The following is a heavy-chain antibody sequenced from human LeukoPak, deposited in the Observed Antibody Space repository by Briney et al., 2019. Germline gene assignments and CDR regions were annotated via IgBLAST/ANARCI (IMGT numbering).Heavy chain of an antibody. CDR2: INPNSGGT. J-gene: IGHJ4*02. V-gene: IGHV1-2*04. CDR3: ARGTPGSYLGY. Sequence: ASVKVSCKASGYTFTAYYMHWVRQAPGQGLEWMGWINPNSGGTNYAQKFKGWVTLTRGTSINTTYMELSRLASDVTAVYFCARGTPGSYLGYWGQGTLVTVSP. CDR1: GYTFTAYY. D-gene: IGHD3-16*02.